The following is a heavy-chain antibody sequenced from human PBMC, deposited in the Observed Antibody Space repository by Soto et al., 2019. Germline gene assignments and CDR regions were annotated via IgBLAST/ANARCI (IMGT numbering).Heavy chain of an antibody. D-gene: IGHD3-3*01. CDR2: INAGNGNT. CDR1: GYTFTSYA. CDR3: ARGRYDFWSGYKGAWFDP. J-gene: IGHJ5*02. Sequence: GASVKVSCKASGYTFTSYAMHWVRQAPGQRLEWMGWINAGNGNTKYSQKFQGRVTITRDTSASTAYMELSSLRSEDTAVYYCARGRYDFWSGYKGAWFDPWGQGTLVTVSS. V-gene: IGHV1-3*01.